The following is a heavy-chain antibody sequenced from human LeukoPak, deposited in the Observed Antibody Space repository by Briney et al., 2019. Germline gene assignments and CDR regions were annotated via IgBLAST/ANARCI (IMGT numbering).Heavy chain of an antibody. CDR2: VNTNTGNP. D-gene: IGHD3-22*01. J-gene: IGHJ4*02. V-gene: IGHV7-4-1*02. Sequence: ASVKVSCKASGYTFTGYYMRWVRQAPGQGLEYMGWVNTNTGNPTYAQGFTGRFVFSSDSSVSTAYLQITSLKADDSAIYFCASCNDSSGYFAYWGQGTLVTVSS. CDR3: ASCNDSSGYFAY. CDR1: GYTFTGYY.